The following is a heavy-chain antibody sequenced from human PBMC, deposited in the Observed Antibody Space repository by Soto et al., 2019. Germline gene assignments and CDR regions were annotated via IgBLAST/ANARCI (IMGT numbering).Heavy chain of an antibody. CDR2: ISPSGTT. D-gene: IGHD6-6*01. CDR3: ARAPKVSGSAQTRPDF. V-gene: IGHV4-34*01. J-gene: IGHJ4*02. Sequence: SETLSLTCSLYSGSLSGYYWSWIRQPPGKGLEWIGEISPSGTTDYSPSLKSRVSISVDTSKNQFSLNLTSLTAADTAVYYCARAPKVSGSAQTRPDFWGQGSLVTVSS. CDR1: SGSLSGYY.